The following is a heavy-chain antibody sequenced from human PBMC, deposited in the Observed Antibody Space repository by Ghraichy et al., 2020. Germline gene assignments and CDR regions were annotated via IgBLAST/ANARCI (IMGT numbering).Heavy chain of an antibody. CDR3: ARGNRYDTATYNWFEP. CDR2: INHSGST. Sequence: SETLSLTCAVYGGSFSGYYWSWIRQPPGKGLEWIGEINHSGSTNYNPSLKSRVTISVDTSKNQFSLKLSSVTAADTAVYYCARGNRYDTATYNWFEPWGQGTLVTVSS. J-gene: IGHJ5*02. V-gene: IGHV4-34*01. D-gene: IGHD5-18*01. CDR1: GGSFSGYY.